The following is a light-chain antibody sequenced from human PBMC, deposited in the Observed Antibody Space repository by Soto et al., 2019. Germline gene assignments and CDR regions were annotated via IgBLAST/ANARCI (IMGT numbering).Light chain of an antibody. CDR1: QSISNY. CDR3: QQNYRTLWT. CDR2: AAS. Sequence: DIQMTQSPSTLSASVGDRVTITCRASQSISNYLNWYQQKPGKAPKLLIYAASSLQSGVPSRVSGSGSETDFTLTSSSLKPEDFATYDCQQNYRTLWTFGQGTKVDIK. V-gene: IGKV1-39*01. J-gene: IGKJ1*01.